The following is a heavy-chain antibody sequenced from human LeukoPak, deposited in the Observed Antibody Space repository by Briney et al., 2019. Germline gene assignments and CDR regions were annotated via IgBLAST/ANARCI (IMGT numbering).Heavy chain of an antibody. Sequence: GGSLRLSCAASGFTFSSYAMHWVRQAPGKGLEWVAVISYDGSNKYYADSVKGRFTISRDNSKNTLYLQMNSLRAEDTAVYYCARGVSRSGYPLHYWGQGTRVTVSS. CDR2: ISYDGSNK. D-gene: IGHD3-22*01. CDR3: ARGVSRSGYPLHY. V-gene: IGHV3-30-3*01. J-gene: IGHJ4*02. CDR1: GFTFSSYA.